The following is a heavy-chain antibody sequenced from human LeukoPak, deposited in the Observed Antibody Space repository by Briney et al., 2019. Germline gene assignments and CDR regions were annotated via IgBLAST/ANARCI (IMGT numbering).Heavy chain of an antibody. D-gene: IGHD3-10*01. Sequence: ASVKVSCKASGYTFTSYAMHWVRQAPGQRLEWMGWINAGNGNTKYSQKFQGRVTITRDTSASTAYMELSSLRSEDTAVYYCARVLGLLGLPGSGSYYFNGMDVWGQGTTVTVSS. J-gene: IGHJ6*02. CDR3: ARVLGLLGLPGSGSYYFNGMDV. CDR2: INAGNGNT. CDR1: GYTFTSYA. V-gene: IGHV1-3*01.